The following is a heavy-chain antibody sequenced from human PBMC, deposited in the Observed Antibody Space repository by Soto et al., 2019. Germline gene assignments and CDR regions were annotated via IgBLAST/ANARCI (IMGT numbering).Heavy chain of an antibody. Sequence: QVQLVQSGAEVKKPGASLKVSCKASGYTFTSHDINWMRQTTGQGLEWMGWMNPNSGHTNSAQKFQGRVTMTRDTTINTADMELTNLRSEDTAIYDCASDMSTTWGQGTLVTVSS. CDR3: ASDMSTT. CDR2: MNPNSGHT. D-gene: IGHD2-2*01. V-gene: IGHV1-8*01. CDR1: GYTFTSHD. J-gene: IGHJ5*02.